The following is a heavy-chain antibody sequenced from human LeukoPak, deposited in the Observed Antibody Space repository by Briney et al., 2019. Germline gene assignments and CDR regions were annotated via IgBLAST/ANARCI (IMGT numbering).Heavy chain of an antibody. Sequence: PGGSLRLSCAASGSTVSSNYMNWVRQGPGKGLEWISTIFSDDTTYYADSVKGRFIISRDNFKNTLYLQMSSLRVEDTAVYYCARDPRVDHSGMDVWGQGTTVTVSS. CDR1: GSTVSSNY. D-gene: IGHD2-15*01. V-gene: IGHV3-66*01. J-gene: IGHJ6*02. CDR2: IFSDDTT. CDR3: ARDPRVDHSGMDV.